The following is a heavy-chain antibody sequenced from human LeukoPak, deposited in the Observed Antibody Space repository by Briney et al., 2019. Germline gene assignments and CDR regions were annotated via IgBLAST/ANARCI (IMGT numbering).Heavy chain of an antibody. V-gene: IGHV1-69*05. D-gene: IGHD4-17*01. CDR2: IIPIFGTA. J-gene: IGHJ6*03. CDR3: AKGTATVTPVDYYYMDV. CDR1: GGTFSSYA. Sequence: SVKVSCKASGGTFSSYAISWVRQAPGQGLEWMGGIIPIFGTANYAQKFQGRVTITTDESTSTAYMELSSLRSEDTAVYYCAKGTATVTPVDYYYMDVLCKGTTVTVSS.